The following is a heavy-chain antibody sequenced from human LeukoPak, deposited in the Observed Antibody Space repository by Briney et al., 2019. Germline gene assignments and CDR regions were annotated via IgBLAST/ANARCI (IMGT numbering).Heavy chain of an antibody. CDR1: GGSFSGYY. Sequence: SETLSLTCAVYGGSFSGYYWSWIRQPPGKGLEWAGEINHSGSTNYNPSLKSRVTISVDTSKNQFSLKLSSVTAADTAVYYCARVGTTTVTTSFRYFDYWGQGTLVTVSS. CDR3: ARVGTTTVTTSFRYFDY. V-gene: IGHV4-34*01. CDR2: INHSGST. D-gene: IGHD4-17*01. J-gene: IGHJ4*02.